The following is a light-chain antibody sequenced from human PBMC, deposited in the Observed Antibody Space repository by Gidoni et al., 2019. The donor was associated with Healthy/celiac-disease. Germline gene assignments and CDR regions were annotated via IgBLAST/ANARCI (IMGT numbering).Light chain of an antibody. CDR1: QSVLYSAINNNY. CDR3: QQYYSSPPA. CDR2: WAY. Sequence: DIVMTQSPDALAEYLRASATINCKSSQSVLYSAINNNYLAWYQQKPGQPPKLLIYWAYTRASGVPARFSGRGSGTDFTLTISSLQAEDVAFYYCQQYYSSPPAFGQGTRLEI. V-gene: IGKV4-1*01. J-gene: IGKJ5*01.